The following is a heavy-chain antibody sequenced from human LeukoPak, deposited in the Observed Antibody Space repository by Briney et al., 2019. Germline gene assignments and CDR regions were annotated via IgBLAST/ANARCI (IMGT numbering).Heavy chain of an antibody. V-gene: IGHV3-21*01. Sequence: GGSLRLSCAASGFTFSGYDMNWVRQAPGKGLEWVSSISGSSRYIYYADSMKGRFTISRDNGKKSLYLQMNSLRAEDTAVYFCARGASNVAARNNWFDPWGQGTLVTVSS. CDR1: GFTFSGYD. CDR3: ARGASNVAARNNWFDP. D-gene: IGHD6-6*01. CDR2: ISGSSRYI. J-gene: IGHJ5*02.